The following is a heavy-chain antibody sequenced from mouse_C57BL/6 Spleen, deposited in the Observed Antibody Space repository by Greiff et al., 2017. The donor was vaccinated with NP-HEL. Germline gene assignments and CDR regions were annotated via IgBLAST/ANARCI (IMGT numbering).Heavy chain of an antibody. CDR2: ISSGGDYI. D-gene: IGHD2-5*01. Sequence: EVTLVESGDGFVQPGWSLKLSCAASGFTFSSSAMSCVRQTPLHLLAWVAYISSGGDYIYNADTVKGRFTISRDNARNTLYLQMSSLKSEDTAMYYCTREGVYYSNPLAYWGQGTLVTVSA. J-gene: IGHJ3*01. CDR3: TREGVYYSNPLAY. CDR1: GFTFSSSA. V-gene: IGHV5-9-1*02.